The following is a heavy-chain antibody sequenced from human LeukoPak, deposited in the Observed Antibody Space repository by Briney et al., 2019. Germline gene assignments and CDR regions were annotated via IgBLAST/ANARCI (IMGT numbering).Heavy chain of an antibody. J-gene: IGHJ6*02. CDR1: GYTFTGYY. Sequence: GASVKVSCKASGYTFTGYYMHWVRQAPGQRLEWMGWINAGNGNTKYSQKFQGRVTITRDTSASTAYMELSSLRSEDTAVYYCARVGSYYYYGMDVWGQGTTVTVSS. CDR2: INAGNGNT. CDR3: ARVGSYYYYGMDV. V-gene: IGHV1-3*01.